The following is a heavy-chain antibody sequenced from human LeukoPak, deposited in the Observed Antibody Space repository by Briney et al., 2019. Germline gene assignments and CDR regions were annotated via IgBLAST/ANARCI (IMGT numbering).Heavy chain of an antibody. CDR1: GGTFSSYT. D-gene: IGHD3-22*01. Sequence: ASVKVSCKASGGTFSSYTISWVRQAPGQGLEWMGRIIPILGIANYAQKFQGRVTITADESTSTAYMELSSLRSEDTAVYYCARNYYDSSGYYYVNFQHWGQGTLVTVSS. CDR2: IIPILGIA. J-gene: IGHJ1*01. CDR3: ARNYYDSSGYYYVNFQH. V-gene: IGHV1-69*02.